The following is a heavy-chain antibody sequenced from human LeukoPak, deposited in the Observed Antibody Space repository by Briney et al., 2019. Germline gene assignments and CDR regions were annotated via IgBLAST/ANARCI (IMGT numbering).Heavy chain of an antibody. CDR1: GGSISSGGYY. J-gene: IGHJ4*02. D-gene: IGHD6-6*01. CDR2: IYHSGST. CDR3: ASESIAARGPGY. Sequence: SETLSLTCTVSGGSISSGGYYWSWIRQPPGKGLEWIGYIYHSGSTYYNPSLKSRVTISVDRSKSQFSLKLSSVTAADTAVYYCASESIAARGPGYWGQGTLVTVSS. V-gene: IGHV4-30-2*01.